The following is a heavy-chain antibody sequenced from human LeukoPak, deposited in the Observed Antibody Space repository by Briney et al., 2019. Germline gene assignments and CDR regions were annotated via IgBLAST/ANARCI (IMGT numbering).Heavy chain of an antibody. CDR1: GFTFSSYA. J-gene: IGHJ4*02. CDR2: ISYDGSNK. Sequence: GGSLRLSCAASGFTFSSYAMHWVRQAPGKGLEWVAVISYDGSNKYYADSVKGRFTISRDNSKNTLYLQMNSLRAEDTAVYYCAREGGETTVTTSSRRGYYFDYWGQGTLVTVSS. D-gene: IGHD4-11*01. V-gene: IGHV3-30-3*01. CDR3: AREGGETTVTTSSRRGYYFDY.